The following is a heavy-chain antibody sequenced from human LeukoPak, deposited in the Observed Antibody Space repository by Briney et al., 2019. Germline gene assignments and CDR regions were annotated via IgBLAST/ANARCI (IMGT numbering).Heavy chain of an antibody. CDR2: IYYSGST. J-gene: IGHJ4*02. D-gene: IGHD1-26*01. V-gene: IGHV4-30-4*07. Sequence: SETLSLTCAVSGGSISSGGYSWSWIRQPPGKGLEWIGYIYYSGSTFYNPSLQSRVTISVDKSKNQFSLKLSSVTAEDTAVYYCTRGRRATHDYWGQGTLVTVSS. CDR1: GGSISSGGYS. CDR3: TRGRRATHDY.